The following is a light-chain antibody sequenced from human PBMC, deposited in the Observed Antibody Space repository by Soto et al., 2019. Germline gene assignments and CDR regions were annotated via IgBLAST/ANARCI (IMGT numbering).Light chain of an antibody. CDR1: QTVTSS. CDR2: GTY. Sequence: EIVMTQSPATLSVSPGERATLSCRASQTVTSSLAWSQQKPGQAPRLLIYGTYTRATGVPAGFSGSGSGTEFTLTITSLQSEDFAIYYCQQYNDWPPTFGQGTKVDNK. CDR3: QQYNDWPPT. J-gene: IGKJ2*01. V-gene: IGKV3-15*01.